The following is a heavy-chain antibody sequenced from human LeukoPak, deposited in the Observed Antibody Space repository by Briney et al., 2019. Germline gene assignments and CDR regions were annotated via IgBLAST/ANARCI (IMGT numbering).Heavy chain of an antibody. Sequence: PGGSLRLSCAASGFTFSSYAMSWVRQAPGKGLEWVSAISGSGGSTYYADSVKGRFTISRDNSKNTLYLQMNSLRAEDTAVYYCAKGAGFHLRGVIIGWFDPWGQGTLVTVSS. CDR2: ISGSGGST. V-gene: IGHV3-23*01. CDR1: GFTFSSYA. CDR3: AKGAGFHLRGVIIGWFDP. D-gene: IGHD3-10*01. J-gene: IGHJ5*02.